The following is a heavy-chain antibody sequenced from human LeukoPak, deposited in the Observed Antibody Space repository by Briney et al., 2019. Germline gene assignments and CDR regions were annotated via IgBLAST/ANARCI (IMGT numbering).Heavy chain of an antibody. D-gene: IGHD3-10*01. CDR1: GGSFSGYY. CDR2: INHSGST. J-gene: IGHJ1*01. Sequence: SETLSLTCAVYGGSFSGYYWSWIRQPPGKGLEWIGEINHSGSTNYNPSLKSRVTISVDTSKNQFSLKLSSVTAADTAVYYCARGAPYYYGSGSYTRYFQHWGQGTLVTVSP. CDR3: ARGAPYYYGSGSYTRYFQH. V-gene: IGHV4-34*01.